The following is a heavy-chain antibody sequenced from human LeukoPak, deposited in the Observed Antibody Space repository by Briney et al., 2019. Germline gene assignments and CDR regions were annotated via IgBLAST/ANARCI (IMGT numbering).Heavy chain of an antibody. D-gene: IGHD1-26*01. V-gene: IGHV1-69*13. CDR2: IIPIFGTA. CDR1: GGTFSSYA. CDR3: ATDHGSGSYHPSAFDI. J-gene: IGHJ3*02. Sequence: SVKVSCKASGGTFSSYAISWVRQAPGQGLEWMGGIIPIFGTANYAQKFQGRVTITADESTSTAYMELSSLRSEDTAVYYCATDHGSGSYHPSAFDIWGQGTMVTVSS.